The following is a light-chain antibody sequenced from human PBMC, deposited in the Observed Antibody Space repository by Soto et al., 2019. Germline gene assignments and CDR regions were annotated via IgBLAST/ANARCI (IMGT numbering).Light chain of an antibody. J-gene: IGKJ5*01. CDR2: GAS. CDR1: QSVNNN. V-gene: IGKV3-20*01. Sequence: EIVMTQSPATLSVSPGERATLSCTASQSVNNNVAWYQQKPGQAPRLLIYGASSRATGIPDRFSGSGSGTDFTLTISRLEPEDFAVYYCQQYGSSPITFGQGTRLEIK. CDR3: QQYGSSPIT.